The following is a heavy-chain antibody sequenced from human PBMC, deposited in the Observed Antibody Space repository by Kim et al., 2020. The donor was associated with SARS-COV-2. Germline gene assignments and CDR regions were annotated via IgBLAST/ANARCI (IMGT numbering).Heavy chain of an antibody. CDR3: ARAPRFGSWYFDY. V-gene: IGHV3-20*04. D-gene: IGHD1-26*01. CDR2: INWDGGST. J-gene: IGHJ4*02. CDR1: GFTFDDYG. Sequence: GGSLRLSCAASGFTFDDYGMSWVRQAPGKGLEWVAGINWDGGSTGYADSVKGRFTISRDNAKNSLYLQMNSLRAEDTALYYCARAPRFGSWYFDYWGQGTLVTVSS.